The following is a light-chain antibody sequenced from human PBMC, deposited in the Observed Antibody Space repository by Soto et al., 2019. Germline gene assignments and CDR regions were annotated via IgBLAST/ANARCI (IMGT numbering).Light chain of an antibody. Sequence: QYALTQPASVSGSPGQSITISCTGTSSDVGGYNYVSWYQQHPGKAPKLMIYDVSNRPSGVSNRFSGFKSGNTASLTISGLQAEDEADYYCSSYTSSSTLLYVFGTGTKLTVL. J-gene: IGLJ1*01. CDR3: SSYTSSSTLLYV. CDR1: SSDVGGYNY. CDR2: DVS. V-gene: IGLV2-14*01.